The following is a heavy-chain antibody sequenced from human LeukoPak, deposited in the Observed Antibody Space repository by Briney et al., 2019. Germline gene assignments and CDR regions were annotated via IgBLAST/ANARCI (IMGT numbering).Heavy chain of an antibody. V-gene: IGHV1-2*02. CDR1: GYISTGYY. D-gene: IGHD2-2*02. J-gene: IGHJ6*02. Sequence: ASVKVSCKASGYISTGYYMQWVRQAAGQGLEWMGWINPNSGNTKYAQKFHGRVTLTRDTSISTAYMALTRLRSDDTAVCYCAVAYCSSSSCYTGGDYGMDVWGQGTTVTVS. CDR3: AVAYCSSSSCYTGGDYGMDV. CDR2: INPNSGNT.